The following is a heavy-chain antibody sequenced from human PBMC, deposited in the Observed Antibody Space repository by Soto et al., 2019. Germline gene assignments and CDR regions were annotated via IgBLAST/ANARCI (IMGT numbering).Heavy chain of an antibody. CDR3: AFSTGFDF. CDR1: GFTFSDYA. J-gene: IGHJ4*02. D-gene: IGHD6-19*01. CDR2: ISGGGDST. V-gene: IGHV3-23*01. Sequence: ELQLLESGGGLVQPGGSLRLSCAASGFTFSDYAMSWVRQAPGKRLVWVSSISGGGDSTHYADFVKGRFTISRDNSKNTLNLQMNSLRDEDTAAYFCAFSTGFDFWGQGTLVTVS.